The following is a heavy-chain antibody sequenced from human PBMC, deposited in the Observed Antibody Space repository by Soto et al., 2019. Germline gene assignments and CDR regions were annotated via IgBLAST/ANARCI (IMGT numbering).Heavy chain of an antibody. D-gene: IGHD1-26*01. Sequence: GGLMRLSSAAFGFTSSSHWMSWVRLAPGKGLEWVANIKQDGSEKYYVDSVKGRFTSSRDNAKNSLYLQMNSLRAEDTAVYDCASGGGWGDYWGQGTLVTVS. V-gene: IGHV3-7*01. J-gene: IGHJ4*02. CDR2: IKQDGSEK. CDR1: GFTSSSHW. CDR3: ASGGGWGDY.